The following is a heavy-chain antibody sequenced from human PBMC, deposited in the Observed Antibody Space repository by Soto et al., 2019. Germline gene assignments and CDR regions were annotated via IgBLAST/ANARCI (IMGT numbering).Heavy chain of an antibody. CDR1: GFTFSSYD. Sequence: GGSLRLSCAASGFTFSSYDMHWVRQATGKGLEWVSAIGTASDTYYPGSVKGRFTISRENAKNSLYLQMNSLRAGDTAVYYCARDSRIYGMDVWGQGTTVTVSS. V-gene: IGHV3-13*01. CDR2: IGTASDT. J-gene: IGHJ6*02. CDR3: ARDSRIYGMDV.